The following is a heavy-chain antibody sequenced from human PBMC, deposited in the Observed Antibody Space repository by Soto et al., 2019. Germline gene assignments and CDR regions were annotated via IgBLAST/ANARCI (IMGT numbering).Heavy chain of an antibody. V-gene: IGHV3-30*18. CDR1: GFPFSSYG. D-gene: IGHD2-15*01. CDR2: ISYDGSNK. Sequence: GGSMRLSCAASGFPFSSYGMHWVRQAPGKGLEWVAVISYDGSNKYYADSVKGRFTISRDNSKNTLYLQMNSLRAEDTAVYYCAKSHRMAFDYWGQGTLVTVSS. J-gene: IGHJ4*02. CDR3: AKSHRMAFDY.